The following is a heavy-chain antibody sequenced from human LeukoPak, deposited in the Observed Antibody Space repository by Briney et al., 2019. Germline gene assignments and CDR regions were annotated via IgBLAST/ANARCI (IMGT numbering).Heavy chain of an antibody. V-gene: IGHV3-23*01. CDR1: GFTFSDSY. D-gene: IGHD6-13*01. Sequence: SGGSLRLSCAASGFTFSDSYMTWVRQAPGKGLEWVSAIGSNVVYTYYADSVEGRFTISRDNSKNTLYLQMNSLGAEDTAVYYCAKLLYSGSPLDYWGQGTLVTVSS. CDR2: IGSNVVYT. J-gene: IGHJ4*02. CDR3: AKLLYSGSPLDY.